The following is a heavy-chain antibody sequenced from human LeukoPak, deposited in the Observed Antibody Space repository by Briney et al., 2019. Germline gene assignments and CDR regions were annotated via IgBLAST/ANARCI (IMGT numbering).Heavy chain of an antibody. CDR1: GYTFTSYD. J-gene: IGHJ5*02. CDR2: MNPNSGNT. V-gene: IGHV1-8*01. D-gene: IGHD6-6*01. Sequence: APVKVSCKASGYTFTSYDINWVRQATGQGLEWMGWMNPNSGNTGYAQKFQGRVTMTRNTSISTAYMELSSLRSEDTAVYYCARVRLGAARNWFDPWGQGTLVTVSS. CDR3: ARVRLGAARNWFDP.